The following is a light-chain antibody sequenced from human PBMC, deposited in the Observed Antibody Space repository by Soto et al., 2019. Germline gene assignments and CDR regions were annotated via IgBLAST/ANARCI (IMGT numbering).Light chain of an antibody. V-gene: IGKV3-15*01. CDR2: GAS. CDR1: QSVSSN. Sequence: EIVLAQSQATLSVSPGEGANLXYRASQSVSSNLAWYQQKPGQAPRLLIYGASTRATGVSARFSGSGSGTEFTLTISSLQSEDFAVYYCQQYHYWWTFGQGTKVDIK. CDR3: QQYHYWWT. J-gene: IGKJ1*01.